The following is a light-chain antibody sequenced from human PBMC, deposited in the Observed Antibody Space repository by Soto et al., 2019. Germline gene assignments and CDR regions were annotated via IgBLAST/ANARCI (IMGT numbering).Light chain of an antibody. J-gene: IGLJ1*01. CDR1: SSDVGGNKY. V-gene: IGLV2-14*01. CDR2: DVS. CDR3: SAFTGSTYV. Sequence: QPVLTQPASVSGSPGQAITISCIGTSSDVGGNKYVSWYQQNPGKAPKLMICDVSNRPSGVSNRFSGSKSGNTASLTISGLQAEDEADYYCSAFTGSTYVFGTGTKVTVL.